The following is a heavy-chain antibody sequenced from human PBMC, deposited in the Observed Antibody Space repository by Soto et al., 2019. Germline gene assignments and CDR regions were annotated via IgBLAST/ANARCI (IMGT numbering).Heavy chain of an antibody. CDR1: GGTFSSYT. J-gene: IGHJ6*03. CDR2: IIPILGIA. CDR3: ARDRAVAGSYYYYYYYMDV. Sequence: QVQLVQSGAEVKKPGSSVKVSCKASGGTFSSYTISWVRQAPGQGLEWMGRIIPILGIANYEQKFQGRVTITADKSTSTAYMELSSLRSEDTAVYYCARDRAVAGSYYYYYYYMDVWGKGTTVTVSS. V-gene: IGHV1-69*08. D-gene: IGHD6-19*01.